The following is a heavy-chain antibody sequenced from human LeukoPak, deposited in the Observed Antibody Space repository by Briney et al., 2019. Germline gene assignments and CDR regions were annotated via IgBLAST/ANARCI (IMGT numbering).Heavy chain of an antibody. D-gene: IGHD3-9*01. CDR3: ARDILTGYYPN. J-gene: IGHJ4*02. V-gene: IGHV3-53*01. CDR1: GFTFSSYW. CDR2: IYGGGST. Sequence: GGSLRLSCAASGFTFSSYWMSWVRQAPGKGLEWVSVIYGGGSTYYADSVKGRFTISRDNSKNTLYLQMNSLRAEDTAVYYCARDILTGYYPNWGQGTLVTVSS.